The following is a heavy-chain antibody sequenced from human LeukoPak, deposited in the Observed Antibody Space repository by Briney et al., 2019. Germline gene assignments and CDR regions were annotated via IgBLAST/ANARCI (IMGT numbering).Heavy chain of an antibody. CDR2: IRQDGGEK. J-gene: IGHJ3*02. CDR1: GFTFSDYW. CDR3: ARDPRREHYAVDI. D-gene: IGHD5-24*01. V-gene: IGHV3-7*04. Sequence: GGSLRLSCAASGFTFSDYWMGWVRQAPEKGLEWVANIRQDGGEKYYVDSVKGRFTISRDNAKNSLYLQMSSLRAEDTAVYYCARDPRREHYAVDIWGQGTMVTVSS.